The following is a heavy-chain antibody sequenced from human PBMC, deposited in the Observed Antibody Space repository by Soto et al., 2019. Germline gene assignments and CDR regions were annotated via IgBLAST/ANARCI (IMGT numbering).Heavy chain of an antibody. D-gene: IGHD2-21*01. CDR2: IHYSGTT. CDR1: GGSFSGYY. J-gene: IGHJ4*02. Sequence: SETLSLTCAVYGGSFSGYYWSWIRQPPGKGLEWIGYIHYSGTTNYNPSLKSRVTISVDTPKNQFSLKLTSATAADTAVYYCARHPRTSGGERTFDYWGQGTMVTVSS. CDR3: ARHPRTSGGERTFDY. V-gene: IGHV4-59*08.